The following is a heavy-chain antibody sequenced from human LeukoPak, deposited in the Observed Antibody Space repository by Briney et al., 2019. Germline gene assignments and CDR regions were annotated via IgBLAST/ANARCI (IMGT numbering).Heavy chain of an antibody. V-gene: IGHV3-48*04. J-gene: IGHJ4*02. CDR3: ARDKIVGATKLDY. D-gene: IGHD1-26*01. Sequence: QSGGSLRLSCAASGFTFSSYGMNWVRQAPGKGLEWLSYISSSGNLIYYAASVKGRFTISRDNAENSLYLQMNSLRAEDTAVYYCARDKIVGATKLDYWGQGTLVTVSS. CDR1: GFTFSSYG. CDR2: ISSSGNLI.